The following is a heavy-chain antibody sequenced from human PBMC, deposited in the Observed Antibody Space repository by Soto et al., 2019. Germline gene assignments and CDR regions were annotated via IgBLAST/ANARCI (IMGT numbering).Heavy chain of an antibody. CDR2: MSDGGGTT. J-gene: IGHJ6*02. CDR3: AKDSITFFYVVGV. V-gene: IGHV3-23*01. CDR1: GFTFSSFA. Sequence: GSLRLSCAASGFTFSSFAMNWVRQAPGKGLEWVSTMSDGGGTTHYADSVKDRFTISRDNSKNILYLQMNILRAEDTAVYYCAKDSITFFYVVGVWGQGTTVTVSS. D-gene: IGHD3-10*01.